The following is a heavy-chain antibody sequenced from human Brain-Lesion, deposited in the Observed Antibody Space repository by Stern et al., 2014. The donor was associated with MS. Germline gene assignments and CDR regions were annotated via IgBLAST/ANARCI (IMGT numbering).Heavy chain of an antibody. J-gene: IGHJ4*02. Sequence: QVQLQESGPGLVKPSETLSLTCTVSGGSINTNNYYWGWIRQPPGKGLEWIGNIYSSGSTFYSPSLKGRVTRSVAPPKNHFSLKLSSVTAADTAVYYCARTGDDFGDYSLSYWGQGTLVTVSS. CDR2: IYSSGST. CDR3: ARTGDDFGDYSLSY. V-gene: IGHV4-39*01. CDR1: GGSINTNNYY. D-gene: IGHD4-17*01.